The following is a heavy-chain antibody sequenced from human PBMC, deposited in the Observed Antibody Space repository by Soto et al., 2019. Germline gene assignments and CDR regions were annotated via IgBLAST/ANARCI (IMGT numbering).Heavy chain of an antibody. J-gene: IGHJ6*02. CDR1: GFTFSSYA. Sequence: HPGGSLRLSCAASGFTFSSYAMSWVRQAPGKGLEWVSAISGSGGSTYYADSVKGWFTISRDNSKNTLYLQMNSQRAEDTAVYYCAKDLRPAGFGLYGDYDLSGSYDPIYYYYGMDVWGQGTTVTVSS. V-gene: IGHV3-23*01. D-gene: IGHD1-26*01. CDR3: AKDLRPAGFGLYGDYDLSGSYDPIYYYYGMDV. CDR2: ISGSGGST.